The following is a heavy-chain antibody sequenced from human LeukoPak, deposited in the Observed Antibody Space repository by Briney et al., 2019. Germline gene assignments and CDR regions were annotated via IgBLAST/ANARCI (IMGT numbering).Heavy chain of an antibody. J-gene: IGHJ4*02. CDR2: ISGSALST. V-gene: IGHV3-23*01. Sequence: QSGGTLRLSCAASGFTFTDYGMTWVRQAPGKGLEWVSSISGSALSTYYADSVKGRFTISRDNSKNTLYLQMNSLRAEDTAVYYCAKGDNLIAAAGYLDYWGQGTLVTVSS. CDR3: AKGDNLIAAAGYLDY. D-gene: IGHD6-13*01. CDR1: GFTFTDYG.